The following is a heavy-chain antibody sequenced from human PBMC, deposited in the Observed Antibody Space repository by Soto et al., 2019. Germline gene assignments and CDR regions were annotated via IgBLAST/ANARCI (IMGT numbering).Heavy chain of an antibody. D-gene: IGHD1-26*01. CDR2: IYHSGST. CDR3: ARYPGSYYYYYGMDV. CDR1: GGSISSSNW. V-gene: IGHV4-4*02. J-gene: IGHJ6*02. Sequence: SETLSLTCAVSGGSISSSNWWSWVRQPPGKGLEWIGEIYHSGSTNYNPSLKSRVTISVDKSKNQFSLKLSSVTAADTAVYYCARYPGSYYYYYGMDVWGQGTTVTVSS.